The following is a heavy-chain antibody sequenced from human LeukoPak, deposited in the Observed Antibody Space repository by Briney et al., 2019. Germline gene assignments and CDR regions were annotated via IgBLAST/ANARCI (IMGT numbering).Heavy chain of an antibody. Sequence: GGSLRLSCSASGFTFSKYAMHWVRQAPGKGLEYVSAINDNGRSTYYADSVKGRFSISRDNSKNTLYLQMSSLRAEDTAVYYCAFGRTRDYWGQGTLVTVSS. CDR1: GFTFSKYA. D-gene: IGHD3-3*01. J-gene: IGHJ4*02. CDR3: AFGRTRDY. V-gene: IGHV3-64D*09. CDR2: INDNGRST.